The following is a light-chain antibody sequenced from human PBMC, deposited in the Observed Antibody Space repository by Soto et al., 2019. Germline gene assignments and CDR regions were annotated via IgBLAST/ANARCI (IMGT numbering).Light chain of an antibody. CDR1: QEIGSW. CDR3: QQANSFPFT. V-gene: IGKV1D-12*01. CDR2: TAS. J-gene: IGKJ5*01. Sequence: DIQMTQSPSSVSASVGDRVTITCRASQEIGSWLAWYQHKQGKAPQLLIYTASNLQRGVPSRFSGSGSGTDFTLTMSSLQPEDFATYYCQQANSFPFTFGQGTRLEIK.